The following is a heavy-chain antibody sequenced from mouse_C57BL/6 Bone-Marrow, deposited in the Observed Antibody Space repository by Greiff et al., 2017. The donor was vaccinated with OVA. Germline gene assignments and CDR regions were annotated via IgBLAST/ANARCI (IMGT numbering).Heavy chain of an antibody. CDR2: ISSGGSYT. Sequence: EVQRVESGGDLVKPGGSLKLSCAASGFTFSSYGMSWVRQTPDKRLEWVATISSGGSYTYYPDSVKGRFTISRDNAKNTLYLQMSSLKSEDTAMYYCARMVTTFAYWGQGTLVTVSA. D-gene: IGHD2-2*01. CDR1: GFTFSSYG. CDR3: ARMVTTFAY. J-gene: IGHJ3*01. V-gene: IGHV5-6*01.